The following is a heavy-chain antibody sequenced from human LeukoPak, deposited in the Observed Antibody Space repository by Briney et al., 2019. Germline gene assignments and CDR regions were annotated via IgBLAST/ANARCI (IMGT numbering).Heavy chain of an antibody. V-gene: IGHV4-59*01. J-gene: IGHJ6*02. CDR3: ASSIVTGDFSYYYGMDV. CDR1: GGSISSYY. Sequence: SETLSLTCTVSGGSISSYYWSWIRQPPGKGLEWIGYIYYSGSTNYNPSLKSRVTISVDTSKNQFSLKLSSVTAADTAVYYCASSIVTGDFSYYYGMDVWGQGTTVTVSS. CDR2: IYYSGST. D-gene: IGHD7-27*01.